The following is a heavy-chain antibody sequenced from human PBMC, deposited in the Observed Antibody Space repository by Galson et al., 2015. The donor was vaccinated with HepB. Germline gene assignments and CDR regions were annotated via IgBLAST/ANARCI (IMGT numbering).Heavy chain of an antibody. J-gene: IGHJ4*02. Sequence: SLRLSCAASGFTFSSYSMNWVRQAPGKGLEWVSSISSSSSYIYYADSVKGRFTISRDNAKNSLYLQMNSLRAEDTAVYYCARAEEQWRRTVYFDYWGQGTLVTVSS. V-gene: IGHV3-21*01. CDR2: ISSSSSYI. CDR3: ARAEEQWRRTVYFDY. D-gene: IGHD6-19*01. CDR1: GFTFSSYS.